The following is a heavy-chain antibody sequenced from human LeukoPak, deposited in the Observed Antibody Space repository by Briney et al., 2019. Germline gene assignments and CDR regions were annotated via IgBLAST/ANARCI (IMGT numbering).Heavy chain of an antibody. CDR1: GGPISCYY. D-gene: IGHD6-19*01. CDR3: ARHRIAVAGSDAFDI. J-gene: IGHJ3*02. V-gene: IGHV4-4*07. Sequence: SETLSLTCTVSGGPISCYYWSWLRQPAGKGLEWIGRIYTSGSTNYNPSLKSRVTMSVDTSKNQFSLKLSSVTAADTAVYYCARHRIAVAGSDAFDIWGQGTMVTVSS. CDR2: IYTSGST.